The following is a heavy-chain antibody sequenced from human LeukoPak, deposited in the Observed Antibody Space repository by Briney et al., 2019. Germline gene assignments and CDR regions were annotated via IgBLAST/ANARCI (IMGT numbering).Heavy chain of an antibody. CDR3: ARSTTSDAFDI. Sequence: GGSLRLSCAASGFSFKDYHMSWIRQAPGKGLEWVADISSSGNAVNYADSVKGRFTVSRDNAKTSLFLQMSSLRAEDTAVYYCARSTTSDAFDIWGQGTLVTVSS. D-gene: IGHD4-17*01. J-gene: IGHJ3*02. V-gene: IGHV3-11*01. CDR2: ISSSGNAV. CDR1: GFSFKDYH.